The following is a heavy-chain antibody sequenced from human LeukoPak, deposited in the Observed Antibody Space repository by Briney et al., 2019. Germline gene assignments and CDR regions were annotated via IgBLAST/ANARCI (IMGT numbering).Heavy chain of an antibody. V-gene: IGHV3-33*06. CDR1: GFTFSSYG. CDR2: IWYDGSNK. D-gene: IGHD3-10*01. CDR3: AKLITGGADGFDY. J-gene: IGHJ4*02. Sequence: PGRSLRLSCAASGFTFSSYGMHWVRQAPGKGLEWVAVIWYDGSNKYYADSVKGRFTISRDNSKNTLYLQMNSLRAEDTAVYYCAKLITGGADGFDYWGQGTLVTVSS.